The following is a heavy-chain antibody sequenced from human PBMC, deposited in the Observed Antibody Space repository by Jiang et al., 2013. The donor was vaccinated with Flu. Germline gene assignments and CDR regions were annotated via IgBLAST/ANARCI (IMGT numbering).Heavy chain of an antibody. V-gene: IGHV3-23*01. Sequence: VQLLESGGRLVQPGGSLRLSCAASGFTFRSYALTWVRQAPGKGLEWVSAVSGDARSRYYADFVKGRFTISRDSSRDTLFLQMTNLRAEDTALYYCAKLPLDSWDYGDSKGTGYFDYWGQGTLVTVSS. J-gene: IGHJ4*02. CDR3: AKLPLDSWDYGDSKGTGYFDY. CDR2: VSGDARSR. CDR1: GFTFRSYA. D-gene: IGHD4-17*01.